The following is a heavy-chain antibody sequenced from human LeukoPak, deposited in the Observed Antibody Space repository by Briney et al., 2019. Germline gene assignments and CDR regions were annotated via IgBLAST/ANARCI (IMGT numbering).Heavy chain of an antibody. Sequence: SVKVSCKASGGTFSSYAISWVRQAPGQGLEWMGGIIPIFGTANYAQKFQGRVTITADKSTSTAYMELSSLRSEDTAVYYCARPLSMGSDAFDIWGQGTMVTVSS. CDR3: ARPLSMGSDAFDI. CDR2: IIPIFGTA. V-gene: IGHV1-69*06. CDR1: GGTFSSYA. J-gene: IGHJ3*02. D-gene: IGHD4/OR15-4a*01.